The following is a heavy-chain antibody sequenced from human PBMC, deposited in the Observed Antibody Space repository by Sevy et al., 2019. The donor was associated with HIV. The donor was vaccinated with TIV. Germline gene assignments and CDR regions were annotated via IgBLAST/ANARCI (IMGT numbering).Heavy chain of an antibody. V-gene: IGHV3-7*01. CDR1: GFTLNNYW. CDR2: INQDGRVT. Sequence: GGSLRLSCVASGFTLNNYWMHWVRQAPGKGLEWVANINQDGRVTYYVDSVRGRFTISRDNGRNLVFLQMNSLRVDDTALYFCVRAIAKDGSFWGQGTLVTVSS. CDR3: VRAIAKDGSF. D-gene: IGHD6-13*01. J-gene: IGHJ4*02.